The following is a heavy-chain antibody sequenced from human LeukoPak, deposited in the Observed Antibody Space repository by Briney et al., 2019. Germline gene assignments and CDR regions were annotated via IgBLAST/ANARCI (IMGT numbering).Heavy chain of an antibody. J-gene: IGHJ4*02. D-gene: IGHD2-21*01. CDR3: ARATCGGDCYYFDY. CDR2: ISAYNGNT. CDR1: GYTFTSYG. Sequence: ASVKVSCKASGYTFTSYGISWVRQAPGQGLEWMGWISAYNGNTNYAQKLQGRVTMTTDTSTSTAYIELRSLRSDDTAVYYCARATCGGDCYYFDYWGQGTLVTVSS. V-gene: IGHV1-18*01.